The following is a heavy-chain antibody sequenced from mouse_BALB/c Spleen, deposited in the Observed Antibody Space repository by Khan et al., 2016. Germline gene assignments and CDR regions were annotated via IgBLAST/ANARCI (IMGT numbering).Heavy chain of an antibody. J-gene: IGHJ1*01. CDR3: ATFRYYFVTSSNFDV. V-gene: IGHV9-3-1*01. Sequence: QIQLVQSGPELKRPGKTVKISCKASGYTFTNYGINWVKQAPGKGLKWMGWINTYSGETTYADDFKGRFAFSLETSANTAYLQINNLKNEDTATYFLATFRYYFVTSSNFDVWSAGSTFTVSS. D-gene: IGHD1-1*01. CDR1: GYTFTNYG. CDR2: INTYSGET.